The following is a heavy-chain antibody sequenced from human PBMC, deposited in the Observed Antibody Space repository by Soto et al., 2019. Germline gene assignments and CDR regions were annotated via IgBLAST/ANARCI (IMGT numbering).Heavy chain of an antibody. CDR1: GSTFSGSA. CDR3: TSLSSWFAY. Sequence: GGSLRLSCAASGSTFSGSAIHWVRQASGKGLEWVGHVRSKPNNYETAYAASVKGRFTISRDDSKNTVYLQMNSLQTEDTAVYYCTSLSSWFAYWGQGTKVTVPQ. V-gene: IGHV3-73*01. D-gene: IGHD6-13*01. J-gene: IGHJ4*02. CDR2: VRSKPNNYET.